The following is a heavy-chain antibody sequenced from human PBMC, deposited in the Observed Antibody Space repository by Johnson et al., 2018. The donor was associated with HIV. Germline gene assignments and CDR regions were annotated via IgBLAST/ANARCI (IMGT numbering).Heavy chain of an antibody. Sequence: VQLVESGGGLIQPGGSLRLSCAASGFTVSSNYMSWVRQAPGKGLEWVSVIYSGGSTYYADSVKGRFTISRDNSKNTLYLQMNSLRAEDTAVYYCARYNYGFGDACDIWGQGTMVTVSS. CDR2: IYSGGST. J-gene: IGHJ3*02. CDR1: GFTVSSNY. CDR3: ARYNYGFGDACDI. V-gene: IGHV3-66*03. D-gene: IGHD5-18*01.